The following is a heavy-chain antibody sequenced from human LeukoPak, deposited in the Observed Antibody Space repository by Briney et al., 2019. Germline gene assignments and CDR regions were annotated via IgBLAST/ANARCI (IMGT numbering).Heavy chain of an antibody. V-gene: IGHV4-61*02. J-gene: IGHJ1*01. D-gene: IGHD3-3*01. CDR1: GGSISSGSYY. CDR3: ARGLGVTIFGVVIGNFQH. CDR2: IHTSGST. Sequence: SETLSLTCTVSGGSISSGSYYWSWIRQPAGKGLEWIGRIHTSGSTNYNPSLKSRVTISVDTYKSQFSLELSSVTAADTAVYYCARGLGVTIFGVVIGNFQHWGQGTLVTVSS.